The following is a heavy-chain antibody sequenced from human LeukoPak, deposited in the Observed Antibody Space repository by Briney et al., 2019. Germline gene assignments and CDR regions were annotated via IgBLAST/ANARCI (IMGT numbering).Heavy chain of an antibody. V-gene: IGHV3-30*04. CDR3: AKDLRQWLVSPQALDY. CDR1: GFTFSSYA. J-gene: IGHJ4*02. Sequence: PGGSLRLSCAASGFTFSSYAMHWVRQAPGKGLEWVAVISYDGSNKYYADSVKGRFTISRDNSKNTLYLQMNSLRAEDTAVYYCAKDLRQWLVSPQALDYWGQGTLVTVSS. D-gene: IGHD6-19*01. CDR2: ISYDGSNK.